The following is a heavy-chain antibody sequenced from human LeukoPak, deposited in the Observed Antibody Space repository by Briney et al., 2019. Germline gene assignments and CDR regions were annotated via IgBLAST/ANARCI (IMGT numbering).Heavy chain of an antibody. J-gene: IGHJ4*02. CDR1: GYTFTGYY. Sequence: ASVKVSCKASGYTFTGYYMHWVRQAPGQGLEWMGWINPNSGGTNYAQKFQGRVTMTRDTSTSTVYMELSSLRSEDTAVYYCARGDITMVRGVVYYFDYWGQGTLVTVSS. D-gene: IGHD3-10*01. V-gene: IGHV1-2*02. CDR2: INPNSGGT. CDR3: ARGDITMVRGVVYYFDY.